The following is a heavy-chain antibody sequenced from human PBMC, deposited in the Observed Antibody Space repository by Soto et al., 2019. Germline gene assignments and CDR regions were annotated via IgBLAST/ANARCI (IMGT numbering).Heavy chain of an antibody. CDR1: GDTFKNCV. J-gene: IGHJ6*02. V-gene: IGHV1-69*01. CDR3: AAELGFGKLSVV. Sequence: QVQVVQSGVEVRRPGSSVKVSCKASGDTFKNCVISWVRQAPVQGLEWMGGIIPLFGTTDFVQRFQGRLTITTDESTTTAYMELSRLRSEDTATYYCAAELGFGKLSVVWGQGTTVIVSS. D-gene: IGHD3-10*01. CDR2: IIPLFGTT.